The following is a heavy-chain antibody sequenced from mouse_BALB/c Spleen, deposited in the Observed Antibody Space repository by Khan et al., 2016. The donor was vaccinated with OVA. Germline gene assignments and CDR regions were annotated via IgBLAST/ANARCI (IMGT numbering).Heavy chain of an antibody. CDR3: TRHGYVVWFTY. Sequence: VQLQQPGPELMKPGASVKISCKASGYSFTSYYIHWLMQSHGKSLEWIGYIDPFSGGTTYNQKFKGKATLTVDKSSSTPYIHLSNLTSEDAAVYYCTRHGYVVWFTYWGQGTLVTVSA. D-gene: IGHD2-2*01. CDR1: GYSFTSYY. J-gene: IGHJ3*01. CDR2: IDPFSGGT. V-gene: IGHV1S135*01.